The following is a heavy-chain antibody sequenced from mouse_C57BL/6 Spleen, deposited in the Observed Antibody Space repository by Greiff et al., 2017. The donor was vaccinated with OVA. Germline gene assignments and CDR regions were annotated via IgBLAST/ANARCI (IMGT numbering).Heavy chain of an antibody. CDR2: IYPSDSET. CDR3: ARSGYGINAMDY. J-gene: IGHJ4*01. CDR1: GYTFTSYW. V-gene: IGHV1-61*01. Sequence: VQLQQPGAELVRPGSSVKLSCKASGYTFTSYWMDWVKQRPGQGLEWIGNIYPSDSETHYNQKFKDKATLTVDKSSSTAYMQLSSLTSEDSAVYYCARSGYGINAMDYWGQGTSVTVSS. D-gene: IGHD3-1*01.